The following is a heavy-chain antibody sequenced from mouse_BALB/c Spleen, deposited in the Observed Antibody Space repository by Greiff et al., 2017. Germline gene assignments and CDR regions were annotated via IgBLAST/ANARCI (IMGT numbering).Heavy chain of an antibody. J-gene: IGHJ4*01. CDR3: ARQLGLRRYAMDY. CDR2: INPSSGYT. CDR1: GYTFTSYT. Sequence: VQLQQSAAELARPGASVKMSCKASGYTFTSYTMHWVKQRPGQGLEWIGYINPSSGYTEYNQKFKDKTTLTADKSSSTAYMQLSSLTSEDSAVYYCARQLGLRRYAMDYWGQGTSVTVSS. V-gene: IGHV1-4*02. D-gene: IGHD3-1*01.